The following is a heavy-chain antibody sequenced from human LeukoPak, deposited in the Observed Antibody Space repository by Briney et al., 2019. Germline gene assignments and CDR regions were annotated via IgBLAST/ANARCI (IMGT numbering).Heavy chain of an antibody. J-gene: IGHJ6*03. CDR3: AKGGGYDAQYYYYYLDV. CDR2: ISSSGSTI. Sequence: GGSLRLSCAASGFTFSSYEMNWVRQAPGKGLEWVSYISSSGSTIYYADSVKGRFTISRDNAKNSLYLQMKSLRAEDTAVYYCAKGGGYDAQYYYYYLDVWGKGTTVTISS. CDR1: GFTFSSYE. D-gene: IGHD5-12*01. V-gene: IGHV3-48*03.